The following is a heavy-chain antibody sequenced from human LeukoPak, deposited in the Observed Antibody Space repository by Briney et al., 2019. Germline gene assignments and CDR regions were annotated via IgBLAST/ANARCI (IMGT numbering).Heavy chain of an antibody. CDR1: GFTFSSYS. J-gene: IGHJ4*02. Sequence: PGGSLRLSCAASGFTFSSYSMNWVRQAPGKGLEWVSYISSSSTIYYADSVKGRFTISRDNAKNSLYLQMNSLRAEDTAVYYCARAYGHHGDYDYWGQGTPVTVSS. D-gene: IGHD4-17*01. CDR2: ISSSSTI. V-gene: IGHV3-48*04. CDR3: ARAYGHHGDYDY.